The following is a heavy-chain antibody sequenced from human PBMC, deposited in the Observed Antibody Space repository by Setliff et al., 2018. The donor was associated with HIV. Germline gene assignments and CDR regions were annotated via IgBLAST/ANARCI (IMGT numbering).Heavy chain of an antibody. CDR2: IYHTGRT. CDR1: GGSISSFY. CDR3: ARGVRGVIIDWYYFDY. Sequence: SETLSLTCTVSGGSISSFYWSWVRQPPGKGLEWIGYIYHTGRTNYNPSLKSRVTISVDTSKNQFSLKLSSVTAADTAVYYCARGVRGVIIDWYYFDYWGQGTLVTVSS. J-gene: IGHJ4*02. D-gene: IGHD3-10*01. V-gene: IGHV4-59*01.